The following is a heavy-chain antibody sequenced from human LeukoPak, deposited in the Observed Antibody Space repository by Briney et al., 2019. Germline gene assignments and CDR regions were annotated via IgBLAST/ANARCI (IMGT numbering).Heavy chain of an antibody. J-gene: IGHJ6*02. CDR3: ATGAGTRNYYYGMDV. V-gene: IGHV4-59*12. Sequence: KPSETLSLTCSLSGGSISGYYWDWIRQPPGKGLEWIGYRYYTGSANYNPSLKSRVTISVDTSKNQFSLKLSSVTAADTAVYYCATGAGTRNYYYGMDVWGQGTTVTVSS. CDR2: RYYTGSA. D-gene: IGHD6-13*01. CDR1: GGSISGYY.